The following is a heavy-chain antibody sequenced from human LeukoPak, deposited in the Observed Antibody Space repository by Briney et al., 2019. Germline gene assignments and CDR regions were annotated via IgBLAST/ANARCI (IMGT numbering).Heavy chain of an antibody. CDR3: ARGLSSWTVDY. Sequence: EPSETLSLTCAVYGGSFSGYYWSWIRQPPGKGLEWIGEINHSGSTNYNPSLKSRVTISVDTSKDQFSLNLSSVTAADTAVYYCARGLSSWTVDYWGQGTLVTVSS. V-gene: IGHV4-34*01. CDR2: INHSGST. D-gene: IGHD6-13*01. CDR1: GGSFSGYY. J-gene: IGHJ4*02.